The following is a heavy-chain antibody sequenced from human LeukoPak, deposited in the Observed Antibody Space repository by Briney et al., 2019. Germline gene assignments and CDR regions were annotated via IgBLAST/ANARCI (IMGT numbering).Heavy chain of an antibody. V-gene: IGHV1-69*13. J-gene: IGHJ4*02. Sequence: EASVKVSCKASGGTFRSAAMSWVRQAPGQGLEWVGHTILMFGTTTYAQNFQGRVSISADESTTTVYMELTSLTSDDTAIYYCTRDEYKGSATFNYWGQGTQVIVSS. CDR3: TRDEYKGSATFNY. D-gene: IGHD1-1*01. CDR2: TILMFGTT. CDR1: GGTFRSAA.